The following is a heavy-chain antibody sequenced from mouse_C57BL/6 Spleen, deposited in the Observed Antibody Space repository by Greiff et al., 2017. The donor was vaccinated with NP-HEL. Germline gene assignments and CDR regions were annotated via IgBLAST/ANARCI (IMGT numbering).Heavy chain of an antibody. CDR3: ARGNYDYDWFAY. J-gene: IGHJ3*01. CDR2: IYPGDGDT. CDR1: GYAFSSSW. D-gene: IGHD2-4*01. Sequence: VQLQQSGPELVKPGASVKISCKASGYAFSSSWMNWVKQRPGKGLEWIGRIYPGDGDTNYNGKFKGKATLTADKSSSTAYMQLSSLTSEDSAVYFCARGNYDYDWFAYWGQGTLVTVSA. V-gene: IGHV1-82*01.